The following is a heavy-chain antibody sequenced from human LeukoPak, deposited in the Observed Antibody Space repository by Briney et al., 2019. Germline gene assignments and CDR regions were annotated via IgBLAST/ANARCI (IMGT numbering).Heavy chain of an antibody. J-gene: IGHJ4*02. CDR3: ARGSRGPDY. CDR2: IYPSWST. CDR1: KDSLSNYY. V-gene: IGHV4-4*07. D-gene: IGHD3/OR15-3a*01. Sequence: SETLSLTCTVSKDSLSNYYWSWIRRPAGKGLEWIGRIYPSWSTNYHPSLESRVTMSIDTSKNQFSLWLSSVTAADTAVYYCARGSRGPDYWGRGRLVTVSS.